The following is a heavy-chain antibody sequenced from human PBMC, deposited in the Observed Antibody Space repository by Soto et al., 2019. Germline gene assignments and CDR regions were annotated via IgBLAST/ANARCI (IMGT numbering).Heavy chain of an antibody. CDR2: IIPIFRTA. V-gene: IGHV1-69*12. D-gene: IGHD2-2*01. CDR3: ARRYCISTSCHYYGMDV. CDR1: GGTFSTYT. Sequence: QVQLVQSGAEVKKPGSSVKVSCKASGGTFSTYTVSWVRQAPGQGLEWMGGIIPIFRTANYAQKFQGRVTVTADASTSTAYMGLSSLRSEDTAVYYCARRYCISTSCHYYGMDVWGQGTTVTVSS. J-gene: IGHJ6*02.